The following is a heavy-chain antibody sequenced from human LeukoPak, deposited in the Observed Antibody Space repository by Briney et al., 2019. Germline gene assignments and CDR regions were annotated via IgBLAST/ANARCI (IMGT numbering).Heavy chain of an antibody. Sequence: PSETLSLTCAVYGGSFSGYYWSWIRQPPGKGLEWIGEINHSGSTNYNPSLKSRVTISVDTSKNQFSLKLSSVTAADTAVYYCARGYQLTSTGYFDYWGQGTLVTVSS. CDR3: ARGYQLTSTGYFDY. D-gene: IGHD2-2*01. V-gene: IGHV4-34*01. CDR1: GGSFSGYY. CDR2: INHSGST. J-gene: IGHJ4*02.